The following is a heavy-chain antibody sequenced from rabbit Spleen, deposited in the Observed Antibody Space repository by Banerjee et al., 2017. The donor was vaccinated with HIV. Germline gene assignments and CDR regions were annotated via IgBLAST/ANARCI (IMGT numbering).Heavy chain of an antibody. Sequence: QEQVVESGGGLVQPGGSLKVSCKASGFDFSSYGVSWVRQVPGKGLEWIGYIDPVFGITYYANWVNGRFTISRDNAQNTLFLQLNSLTAADTATYFCVRGASGTGYYSLWGPGTLVTVS. D-gene: IGHD1-1*01. CDR1: GFDFSSYG. CDR2: IDPVFGIT. V-gene: IGHV1S47*01. J-gene: IGHJ4*01. CDR3: VRGASGTGYYSL.